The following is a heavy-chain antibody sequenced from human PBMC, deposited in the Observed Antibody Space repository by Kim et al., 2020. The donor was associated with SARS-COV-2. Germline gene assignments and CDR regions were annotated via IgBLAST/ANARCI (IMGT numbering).Heavy chain of an antibody. J-gene: IGHJ6*02. CDR1: GFTFDDYT. D-gene: IGHD3-10*01. CDR2: ISWDGGST. V-gene: IGHV3-43*01. Sequence: GGSLRLSCAASGFTFDDYTMHWVRQAPGKGLEWVSLISWDGGSTYYADSVKGRFTISRDNSKNSLYLQMNSLRTEDTALYYCAKDNSADYGSGSQIRGYGKDVWGQGTTVTVSS. CDR3: AKDNSADYGSGSQIRGYGKDV.